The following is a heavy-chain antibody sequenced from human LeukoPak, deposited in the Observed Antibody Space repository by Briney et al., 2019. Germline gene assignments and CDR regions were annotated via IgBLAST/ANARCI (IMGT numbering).Heavy chain of an antibody. CDR3: ATYMVRGGDPRY. D-gene: IGHD3-10*01. Sequence: AGGSLRLSCAASGFTFTNAWMTWVRQAPGKGLEWVARIKTKSDGGTTDYAAAVKGRFTTSRDDSKNTLSLRMNSLKTEDTAVYYCATYMVRGGDPRYWGQGTLVTVSS. V-gene: IGHV3-15*01. CDR2: IKTKSDGGTT. CDR1: GFTFTNAW. J-gene: IGHJ4*02.